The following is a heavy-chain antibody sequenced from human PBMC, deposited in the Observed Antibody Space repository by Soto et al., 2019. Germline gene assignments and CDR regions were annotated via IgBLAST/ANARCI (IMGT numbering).Heavy chain of an antibody. CDR3: VRDGASLINLFFGMDV. CDR2: INPDGSVE. D-gene: IGHD2-8*01. V-gene: IGHV3-7*01. CDR1: GFSFSNYW. J-gene: IGHJ6*02. Sequence: GSLRLSCAVSGFSFSNYWMSWVRQAPGKGLEWVANINPDGSVEYYADSLKGRFTISRDNARNSLYLQMNSLGAEDTAVYYCVRDGASLINLFFGMDVWGQGTTVTAP.